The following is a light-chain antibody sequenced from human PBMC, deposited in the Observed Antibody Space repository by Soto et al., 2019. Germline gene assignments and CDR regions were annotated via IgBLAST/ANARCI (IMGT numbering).Light chain of an antibody. V-gene: IGKV1-39*01. CDR3: QQSYSTFYT. CDR2: AAS. J-gene: IGKJ2*01. Sequence: DIQMTQSPSSLSASVGDRVTITCRASQSISSYLNWYQQKPGKAPKLLIYAASSLQSGVPSRFSGSGSGTDFTLTISSLQPEDFATYYCQQSYSTFYTFGQGNKLEIK. CDR1: QSISSY.